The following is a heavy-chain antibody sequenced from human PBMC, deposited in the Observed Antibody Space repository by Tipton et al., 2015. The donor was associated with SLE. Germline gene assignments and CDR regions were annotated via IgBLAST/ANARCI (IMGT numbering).Heavy chain of an antibody. CDR3: AREGGGPDY. V-gene: IGHV4-34*01. D-gene: IGHD1-26*01. Sequence: TLSLTCTVSTYFISNVGYYWTWIRQPPGKGLEWIGEINHSGSTNYNPSLKSRVTISIDTSKNQFSLKLRSVTAADTAMYYCAREGGGPDYWGQGTLVTVSS. CDR1: TYFISNVGYY. J-gene: IGHJ4*02. CDR2: INHSGST.